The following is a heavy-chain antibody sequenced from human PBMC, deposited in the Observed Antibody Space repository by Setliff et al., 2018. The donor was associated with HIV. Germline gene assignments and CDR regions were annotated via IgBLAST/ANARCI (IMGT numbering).Heavy chain of an antibody. V-gene: IGHV1-8*02. J-gene: IGHJ4*02. CDR1: GYTFTNYD. CDR3: ARAIPDHGDYYFDY. D-gene: IGHD4-17*01. Sequence: ASVKVSCKSSGYTFTNYDINWVRQAAGQGLEWMGWMNPNSGNTGYAQKFQGRVTMTRSTSITTAYMELSSLRSEDTAVYYCARAIPDHGDYYFDYWGQGTLVTVSS. CDR2: MNPNSGNT.